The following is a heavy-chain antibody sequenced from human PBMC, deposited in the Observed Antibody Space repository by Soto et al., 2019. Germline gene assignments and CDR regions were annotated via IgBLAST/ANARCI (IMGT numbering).Heavy chain of an antibody. CDR2: INHSGST. CDR1: GGSFSGYY. J-gene: IGHJ6*02. V-gene: IGHV4-34*01. CDR3: ARGSYYGSGSYYYYYYSGMDV. Sequence: QVQLQQWGAGLLKPSETLSLTCAVYGGSFSGYYWSWIRQPPGKGLEWIGEINHSGSTNYNPSLKSRGTISVDTSKNQSSLKLSSVTAADTAVYYCARGSYYGSGSYYYYYYSGMDVWGQGTTVTVSS. D-gene: IGHD3-10*01.